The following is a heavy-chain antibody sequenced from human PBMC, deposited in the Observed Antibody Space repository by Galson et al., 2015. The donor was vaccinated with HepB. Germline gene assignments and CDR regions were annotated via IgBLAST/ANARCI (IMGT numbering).Heavy chain of an antibody. V-gene: IGHV1-8*01. CDR3: ARGPPLVVHEIGGFSFHMDV. Sequence: SVKVSCKASGYTFTSFDINWVRQATGQGLEWMGWMDPDSGNTGYARKFQGRITLTTNTSISTAYMELSGLTSEDTAVFYCARGPPLVVHEIGGFSFHMDVWGKGTTVTVSS. CDR1: GYTFTSFD. D-gene: IGHD2-8*02. J-gene: IGHJ6*03. CDR2: MDPDSGNT.